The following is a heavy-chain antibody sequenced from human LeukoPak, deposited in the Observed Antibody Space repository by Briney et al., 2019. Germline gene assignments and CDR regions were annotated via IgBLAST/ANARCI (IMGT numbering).Heavy chain of an antibody. CDR3: ARGSPLNWGGLAYFQH. CDR2: IYYSGST. J-gene: IGHJ1*01. V-gene: IGHV4-59*12. Sequence: SETLSLTCTVSGGSISSYYWSWIRQPPGKGLEWIGYIYYSGSTNYNPSLKSRVTISVDTSKNQFSLKLSSVTAADTAVYYCARGSPLNWGGLAYFQHWGQGTLVTVSS. D-gene: IGHD3-16*01. CDR1: GGSISSYY.